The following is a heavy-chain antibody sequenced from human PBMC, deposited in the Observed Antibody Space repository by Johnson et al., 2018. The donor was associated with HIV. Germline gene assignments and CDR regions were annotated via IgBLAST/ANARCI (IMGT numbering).Heavy chain of an antibody. J-gene: IGHJ3*02. CDR3: AREGPSERAGFDI. CDR2: ISSSGSSI. Sequence: QMLLVESGGGLVQPGGSLRLSCAASRFIFSDYYMSWIRQAPGKGLEWVSYISSSGSSIYYADSVNGRFTISRDNAKNTLYLQMNSLRADDTAVYYCAREGPSERAGFDIWGQGTMVTVSS. CDR1: RFIFSDYY. V-gene: IGHV3-11*04.